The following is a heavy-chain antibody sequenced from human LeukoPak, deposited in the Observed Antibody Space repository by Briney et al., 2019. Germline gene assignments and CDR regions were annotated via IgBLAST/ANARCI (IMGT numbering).Heavy chain of an antibody. CDR2: IYYSGST. V-gene: IGHV4-31*03. Sequence: SETLSLTCTVSGGSISSGGYYWSWIRQHPGKGLEWIGYIYYSGSTYYNPSLKSRVTISVDTSKNQFSLKLSSVTAADTAVYYCAQYNDYEDWFDPWGQGTLVTVSS. CDR3: AQYNDYEDWFDP. CDR1: GGSISSGGYY. D-gene: IGHD5-12*01. J-gene: IGHJ5*02.